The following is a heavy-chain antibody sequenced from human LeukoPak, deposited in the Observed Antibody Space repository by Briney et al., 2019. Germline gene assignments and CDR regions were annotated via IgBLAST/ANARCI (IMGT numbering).Heavy chain of an antibody. J-gene: IGHJ6*02. Sequence: GGSLRLSCAASGFTVSSNYMSWVRQAPGKGLEWVSSISSSSSYIYYADSVKGRFTISRDNAKNSLYLQMNSLRAEDTAVYYCARAEHCSGGSCYTPRTYYYGMDVWGQGTTVTVSS. CDR3: ARAEHCSGGSCYTPRTYYYGMDV. V-gene: IGHV3-21*01. CDR1: GFTVSSNY. CDR2: ISSSSSYI. D-gene: IGHD2-15*01.